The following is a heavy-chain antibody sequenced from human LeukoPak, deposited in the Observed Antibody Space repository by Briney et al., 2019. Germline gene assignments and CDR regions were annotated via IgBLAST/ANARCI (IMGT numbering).Heavy chain of an antibody. D-gene: IGHD6-13*01. CDR3: ARQERYSSSWYPDDAFDI. J-gene: IGHJ3*02. V-gene: IGHV5-51*01. Sequence: GESLKISCKGSGYSFTSYWIGWVRQMPGKGLEWMGIIYPGDSDTRYSPSFQGQVTISADKSISTAYLQWSSLKASDTAMYYCARQERYSSSWYPDDAFDIWGQGTMVTVSS. CDR1: GYSFTSYW. CDR2: IYPGDSDT.